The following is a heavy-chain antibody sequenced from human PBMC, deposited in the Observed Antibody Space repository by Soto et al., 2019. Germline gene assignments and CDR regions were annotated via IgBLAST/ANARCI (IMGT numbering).Heavy chain of an antibody. CDR1: GYTFTSYA. Sequence: ASVKVSCKASGYTFTSYAMHWVRQAPGQRLEWMGWINAGNGNTKYSQKFQGRVIITRDTSTSTAYMELSSLRSEDTAVYYCARGQYYYDSSVYYDLWYFQHWGQGTLVTVSS. CDR3: ARGQYYYDSSVYYDLWYFQH. CDR2: INAGNGNT. D-gene: IGHD3-22*01. J-gene: IGHJ1*01. V-gene: IGHV1-3*01.